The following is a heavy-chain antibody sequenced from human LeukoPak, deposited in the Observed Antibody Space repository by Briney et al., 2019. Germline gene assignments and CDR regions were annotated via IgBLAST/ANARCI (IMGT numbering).Heavy chain of an antibody. CDR1: GGSISSSSYY. D-gene: IGHD5-12*01. CDR2: IYYSGST. Sequence: SETLSLTCTVSGGSISSSSYYWGWIRQPPGKGLEWIGSIYYSGSTYYNPSLKSRVTISVDTSKNQFSLKLSSVTAADTAVYYCARVGYSGYDNRGSFDYWGQGTLVTVSS. V-gene: IGHV4-39*01. CDR3: ARVGYSGYDNRGSFDY. J-gene: IGHJ4*02.